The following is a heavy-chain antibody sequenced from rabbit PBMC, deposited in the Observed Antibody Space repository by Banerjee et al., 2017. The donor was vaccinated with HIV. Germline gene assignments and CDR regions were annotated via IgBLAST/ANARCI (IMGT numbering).Heavy chain of an antibody. D-gene: IGHD2-1*01. V-gene: IGHV1S7*01. CDR2: IDPIFSNT. J-gene: IGHJ4*01. CDR3: ARGPPTMTMVTNYFNL. CDR1: GFDFANYY. Sequence: QLEETGGGLVQPGGSLTLSCKASGFDFANYYISWVRQAPGKGLEWIGYIDPIFSNTYYASWVNGRFTISSHNAQNTVSLQVNRLTAADTATYFCARGPPTMTMVTNYFNLWGQGTLVTVS.